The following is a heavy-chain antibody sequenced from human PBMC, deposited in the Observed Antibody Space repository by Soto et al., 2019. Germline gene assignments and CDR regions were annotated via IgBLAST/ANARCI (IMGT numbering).Heavy chain of an antibody. CDR1: GYTFTGYY. J-gene: IGHJ3*02. Sequence: GASVKVSCKASGYTFTGYYMHWVRQAPGQGLEWMGWINPNSGGTNYAQKFQGWVTMTRDTSISTAYMELRSLRSDDTAVYCCARDSGAYYDFWSGYYDDAFGIWGQGTMVTVSS. V-gene: IGHV1-2*04. CDR3: ARDSGAYYDFWSGYYDDAFGI. CDR2: INPNSGGT. D-gene: IGHD3-3*01.